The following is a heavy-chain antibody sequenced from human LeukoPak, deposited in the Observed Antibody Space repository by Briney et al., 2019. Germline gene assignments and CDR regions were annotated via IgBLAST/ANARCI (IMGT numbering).Heavy chain of an antibody. J-gene: IGHJ4*02. Sequence: SETLSLTCTVSGGSINSYSWSWIRQPPGKGLEWIGYIYYSGSTNYNPSLKSRVTISVDTSKNRFSLKLSSVTAADTAVYYCARGAAATYWGQGTLVTVSS. CDR2: IYYSGST. CDR3: ARGAAATY. D-gene: IGHD6-13*01. CDR1: GGSINSYS. V-gene: IGHV4-59*01.